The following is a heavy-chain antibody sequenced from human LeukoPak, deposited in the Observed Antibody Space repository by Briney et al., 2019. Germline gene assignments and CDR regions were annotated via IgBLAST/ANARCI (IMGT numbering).Heavy chain of an antibody. CDR1: GFTFSSYA. J-gene: IGHJ6*03. CDR2: ISSDGSNK. Sequence: GGSLRLSCAASGFTFSSYAMHWVRQAPGKGLEWVAVISSDGSNKYYADSVKGRFTISRDNAKNSLFLQMNSLRAEDTAVYFCARATWDPNYYYYMDVWGKGTTVTISS. D-gene: IGHD1-26*01. CDR3: ARATWDPNYYYYMDV. V-gene: IGHV3-30*04.